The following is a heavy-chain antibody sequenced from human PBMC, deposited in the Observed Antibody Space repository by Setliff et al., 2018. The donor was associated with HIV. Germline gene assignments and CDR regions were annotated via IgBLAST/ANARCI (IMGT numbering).Heavy chain of an antibody. Sequence: TLSLTCTVSGGSISSSSYYWGWIRQPPGKGLEWIGSIYYSGSTYYNPSLKSRVTKSVDTSKNQFSLKLSSVTAADTAVYYCARVKSGSLGGYVDQWGQGTLVTVSS. D-gene: IGHD3-10*01. CDR2: IYYSGST. J-gene: IGHJ5*02. CDR1: GGSISSSSYY. CDR3: ARVKSGSLGGYVDQ. V-gene: IGHV4-39*07.